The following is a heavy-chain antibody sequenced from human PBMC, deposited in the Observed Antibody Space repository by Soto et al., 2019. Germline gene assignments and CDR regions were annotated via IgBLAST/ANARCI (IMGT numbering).Heavy chain of an antibody. J-gene: IGHJ5*02. D-gene: IGHD3-9*01. CDR1: GASISSYY. CDR2: MHHTQGT. Sequence: KLPETLSLTCSVSGASISSYYWTWIRQPPGGGLEWIGYMHHTQGTNDNPSLRGRVHMSIDTSMNQFSLRLTSVTAADTAVYYCARVPFVGYFDWLDPWGHGTLVTVSS. V-gene: IGHV4-59*01. CDR3: ARVPFVGYFDWLDP.